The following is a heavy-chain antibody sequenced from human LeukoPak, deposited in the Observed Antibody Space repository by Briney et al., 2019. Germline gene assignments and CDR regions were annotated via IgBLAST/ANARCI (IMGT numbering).Heavy chain of an antibody. Sequence: SETLSLTCTVSGGSISSYYWSWIRQPAGKGLEWIGRIYTSGSTNYNPSLKSRVTMSVDTSKNQFSLKLRYVTAADTAVYYCARDGCSSTSCYSGMDVWGQGTTVTVSS. J-gene: IGHJ6*02. D-gene: IGHD2-2*01. CDR1: GGSISSYY. CDR2: IYTSGST. V-gene: IGHV4-4*07. CDR3: ARDGCSSTSCYSGMDV.